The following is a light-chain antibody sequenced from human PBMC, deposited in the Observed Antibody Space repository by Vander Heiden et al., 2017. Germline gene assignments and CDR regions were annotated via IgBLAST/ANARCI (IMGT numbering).Light chain of an antibody. V-gene: IGKV3-20*01. CDR2: DAA. J-gene: IGKJ3*01. CDR1: QSVFRNY. Sequence: EIMLTQSPGTLSLSPGGRATLSCRASQSVFRNYLAWYQQKPGQAPRLLIYDAASRATGIPDRFSGSGSGTDFTLAISRLEPEDFAVYYCQQDGSSPFTFGPGTKVDV. CDR3: QQDGSSPFT.